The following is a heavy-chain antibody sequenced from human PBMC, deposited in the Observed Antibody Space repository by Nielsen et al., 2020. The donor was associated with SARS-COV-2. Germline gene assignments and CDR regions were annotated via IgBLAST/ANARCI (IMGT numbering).Heavy chain of an antibody. D-gene: IGHD6-19*01. CDR3: AKARSGWSPFDY. J-gene: IGHJ4*02. CDR1: GFIFSNYV. CDR2: ISGAGGTT. Sequence: GESLKISCAASGFIFSNYVLSWVRQAPGKGLEWVSSISGAGGTTYYTDSVKGRFTISRDNSKNTLYLQMNSLRAEDTAVYYCAKARSGWSPFDYWGQGTLVTVSS. V-gene: IGHV3-23*01.